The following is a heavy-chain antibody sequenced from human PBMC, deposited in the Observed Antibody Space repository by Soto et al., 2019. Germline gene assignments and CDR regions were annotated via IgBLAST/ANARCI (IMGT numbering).Heavy chain of an antibody. Sequence: SETLSLTCTVSGGSISSYYWSWIRQPPGKGLEWIGYIYYSGSTNYNPSLKSRVTISVDTSKNQFSLKLSSVTAADTAVYYCACHLETAFFDYWSQGTLVTGSS. CDR1: GGSISSYY. CDR3: ACHLETAFFDY. V-gene: IGHV4-59*08. J-gene: IGHJ4*02. D-gene: IGHD6-25*01. CDR2: IYYSGST.